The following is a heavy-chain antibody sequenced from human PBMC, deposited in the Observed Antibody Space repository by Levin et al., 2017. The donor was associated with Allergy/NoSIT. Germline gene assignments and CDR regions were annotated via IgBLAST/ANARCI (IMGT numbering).Heavy chain of an antibody. CDR2: ISATGGSI. CDR3: AKDGHGDYQDYSYSFGMDV. V-gene: IGHV3-23*01. J-gene: IGHJ6*02. CDR1: GFTFSSYA. D-gene: IGHD4-17*01. Sequence: PGGSLRLSCAASGFTFSSYAMSWVRQAPGKGLEWVSSISATGGSIYYADSVKGRFTFSRDNSKNTLYLQMNSLRAEDTAVYYCAKDGHGDYQDYSYSFGMDVWGQGTTVTVSS.